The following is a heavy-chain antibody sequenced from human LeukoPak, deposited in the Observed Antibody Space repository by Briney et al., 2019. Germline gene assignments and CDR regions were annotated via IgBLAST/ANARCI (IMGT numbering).Heavy chain of an antibody. V-gene: IGHV3-23*01. CDR1: GFTFSSYA. J-gene: IGHJ3*02. D-gene: IGHD3-22*01. CDR2: ISGSGGST. CDR3: AREPDYYDSRGDAFDI. Sequence: GGSLRLSCAASGFTFSSYAMSWVRQAPGKGLEWVSAISGSGGSTYYADSVKGRFTISRDSAKSTLNLQMNSLRAEDTAVYYCAREPDYYDSRGDAFDIWGQGTMVTVSS.